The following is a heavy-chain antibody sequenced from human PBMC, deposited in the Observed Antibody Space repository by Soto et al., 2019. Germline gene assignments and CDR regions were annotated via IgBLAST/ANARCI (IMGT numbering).Heavy chain of an antibody. D-gene: IGHD5-18*01. Sequence: GGSLRLSCAASGFTFSSYGMNWVRQAPGKGLEWVAVVSYDEITKYYADSVKDRFTISRDNSKNTVYLQMNSLRPEDTAVYYCAKPLGLLRRAMAQGSDYWGQGTLVTVSS. J-gene: IGHJ4*02. CDR2: VSYDEITK. V-gene: IGHV3-30*18. CDR1: GFTFSSYG. CDR3: AKPLGLLRRAMAQGSDY.